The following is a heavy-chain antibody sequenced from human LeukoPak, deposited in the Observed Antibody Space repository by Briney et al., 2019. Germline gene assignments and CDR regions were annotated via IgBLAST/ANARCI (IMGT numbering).Heavy chain of an antibody. V-gene: IGHV3-66*01. CDR2: IYSGDNT. CDR3: AKVEMSGLNFDY. CDR1: GFTVSTNY. Sequence: GGSLRLSCAASGFTVSTNYMSWVRQAPGKGLEWVSVIYSGDNTYYADSVKGRFTISRDISKNTLYLQMNSLRAEDTAVYYCAKVEMSGLNFDYWGQGTLVTVSS. J-gene: IGHJ4*02. D-gene: IGHD3-3*01.